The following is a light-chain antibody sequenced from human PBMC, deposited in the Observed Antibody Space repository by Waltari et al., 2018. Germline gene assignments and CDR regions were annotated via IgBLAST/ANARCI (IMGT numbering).Light chain of an antibody. Sequence: DIQMTQSPSSLSASVGARVTITCQASQDITNCLNWYQQKPGQAPKLLIYDASNLKTGVPSRFSGRGFGTDFTFTISSLQPEDGATYYCQQYDVLQYTFGPGTKVNLK. CDR1: QDITNC. J-gene: IGKJ3*01. CDR3: QQYDVLQYT. V-gene: IGKV1-33*01. CDR2: DAS.